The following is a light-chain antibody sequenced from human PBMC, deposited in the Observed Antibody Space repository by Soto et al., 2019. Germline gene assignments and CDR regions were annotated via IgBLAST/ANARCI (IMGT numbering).Light chain of an antibody. Sequence: ESVLTQSPGTLSLSPGERATLSCRASQSVSSNSLAWYEQKPGQAPRLLIYGASSRATGTPDRFSGSGSGTDFTLTICRLEPEDFAVYYCQQFGGSPPSWTFGQGTKVEI. CDR1: QSVSSNS. J-gene: IGKJ1*01. CDR2: GAS. V-gene: IGKV3-20*01. CDR3: QQFGGSPPSWT.